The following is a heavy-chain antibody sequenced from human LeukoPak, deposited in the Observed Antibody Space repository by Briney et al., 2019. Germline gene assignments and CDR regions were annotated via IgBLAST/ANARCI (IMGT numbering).Heavy chain of an antibody. J-gene: IGHJ5*02. D-gene: IGHD6-13*01. CDR1: GYIFTSYY. Sequence: GASVKVSCKASGYIFTSYYFHWVRQAPGQGLEWMGWINPNSGGTNYAQKFQGRVTMTRDTSISTAYMELSRLRSDDTAVYYCAREDQGAAAAAVGFDPWGQGTLVTVSS. CDR2: INPNSGGT. V-gene: IGHV1-2*02. CDR3: AREDQGAAAAAVGFDP.